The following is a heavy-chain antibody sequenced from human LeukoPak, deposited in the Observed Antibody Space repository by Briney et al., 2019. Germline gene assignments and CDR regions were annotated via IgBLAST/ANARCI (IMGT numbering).Heavy chain of an antibody. CDR3: ARGFFLFGSRYYDFWSGYQPPYYFDY. V-gene: IGHV4-34*01. CDR2: INHSGST. J-gene: IGHJ4*02. CDR1: GGSFSGYY. D-gene: IGHD3-3*01. Sequence: TSETLSLTCAVYGGSFSGYYWSWIRQPPGKGLEWIGEINHSGSTNYNPSLKSRATISVDTSKNQFSLKLSSVTAADTAVYYCARGFFLFGSRYYDFWSGYQPPYYFDYWGQGTLVTVSS.